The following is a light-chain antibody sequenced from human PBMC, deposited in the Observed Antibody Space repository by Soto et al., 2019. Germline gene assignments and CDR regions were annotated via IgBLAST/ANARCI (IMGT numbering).Light chain of an antibody. V-gene: IGKV3-15*01. CDR2: GAS. Sequence: EIVMTQSPATLSVSPGERATLSCRASQSVSNNLAWYQQKPGQAPRLLIYGASTRATGIPATFSGSGSGTEFTLTISSLQSEDXALXXCQQYNNWPRTFGQGTKVEIK. J-gene: IGKJ1*01. CDR3: QQYNNWPRT. CDR1: QSVSNN.